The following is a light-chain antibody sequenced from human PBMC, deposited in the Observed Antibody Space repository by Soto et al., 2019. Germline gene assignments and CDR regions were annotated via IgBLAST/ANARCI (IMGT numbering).Light chain of an antibody. CDR3: QAHDSSLSGWV. J-gene: IGLJ3*02. Sequence: QAVVTQPPSVSGAPGQRVTISCTGSSSNIGAGYDVHWYQQLPGTAPKLLIYGNNNRPSGVPDRFSGSKSGTSASLAITGLHAEDAADYYCQAHDSSLSGWVFGGGTKLTVL. CDR1: SSNIGAGYD. CDR2: GNN. V-gene: IGLV1-40*01.